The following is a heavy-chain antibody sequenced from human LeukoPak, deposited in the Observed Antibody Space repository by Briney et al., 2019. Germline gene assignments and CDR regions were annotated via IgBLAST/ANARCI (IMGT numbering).Heavy chain of an antibody. Sequence: ASVNLSCNASGYTFTVYYMHWGRNPPGPGHELVGWINTNSGGTNYAQKCQGRVTMTRDTSISTAYMELSRLRSDDTAVYYCARGRCSGGSCYSRYGMDVWGQGTTVTVSS. CDR3: ARGRCSGGSCYSRYGMDV. D-gene: IGHD2-15*01. V-gene: IGHV1-2*02. J-gene: IGHJ6*02. CDR2: INTNSGGT. CDR1: GYTFTVYY.